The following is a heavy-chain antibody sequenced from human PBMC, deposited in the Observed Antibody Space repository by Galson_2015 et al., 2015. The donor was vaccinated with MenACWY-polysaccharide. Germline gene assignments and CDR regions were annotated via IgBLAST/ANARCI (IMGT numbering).Heavy chain of an antibody. CDR3: ARDYIVWLHYSLDH. CDR1: GFSFGDYE. CDR2: MSSSGDTI. Sequence: SLRLSCAASGFSFGDYEMNWVRQAPGKGLEWVSYMSSSGDTIYYADFVKGRFTISRDNSKNSLHLQMRSLRAEDTAVYYCARDYIVWLHYSLDHCGHGVLVHVSA. V-gene: IGHV3-48*03. J-gene: IGHJ4*01. D-gene: IGHD5-18*01.